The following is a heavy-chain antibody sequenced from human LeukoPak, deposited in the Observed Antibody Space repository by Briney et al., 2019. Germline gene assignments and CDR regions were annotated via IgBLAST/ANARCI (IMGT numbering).Heavy chain of an antibody. V-gene: IGHV3-23*01. Sequence: GGSLRLSCAASGFTFSNYGMSWVRQAPGKGLEWVSGISGSGGSTYYADSVKGRFTIFRDNPKNTLYLHMSSLRAEDTALYYCARLSAYYYGSYFYYYMDVWGKGTTVTVSS. CDR2: ISGSGGST. J-gene: IGHJ6*03. D-gene: IGHD3-10*01. CDR3: ARLSAYYYGSYFYYYMDV. CDR1: GFTFSNYG.